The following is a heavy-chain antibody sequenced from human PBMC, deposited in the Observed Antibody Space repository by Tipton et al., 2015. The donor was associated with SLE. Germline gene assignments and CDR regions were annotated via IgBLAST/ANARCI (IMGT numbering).Heavy chain of an antibody. CDR2: INHSGNT. J-gene: IGHJ6*03. D-gene: IGHD3-22*01. CDR3: ARVRPDYYDSSGYNYYYYYMDV. CDR1: GGSFSGYY. Sequence: GSLRLSCAVYGGSFSGYYWSWIRQPPGKGLEWIGEINHSGNTNYNPSLKSRVTVSVDTSENQFSLKLSSVTAADTAVYYCARVRPDYYDSSGYNYYYYYMDVWGKGTTVTVSS. V-gene: IGHV4-34*01.